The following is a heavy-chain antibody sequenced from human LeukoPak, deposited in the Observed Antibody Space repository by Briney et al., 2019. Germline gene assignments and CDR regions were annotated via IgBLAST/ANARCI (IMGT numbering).Heavy chain of an antibody. CDR1: GGITSHY. J-gene: IGHJ4*02. V-gene: IGHV4-59*11. CDR3: ARAGDNSGLLDY. CDR2: IYYSGST. D-gene: IGHD3-22*01. Sequence: PSETLSLTCTVPGGITSHYWSWIRQPPGRGLEWIGHIYYSGSTNYNPSLKSRLTISVDTSKNQFSLKLSSVTAADTAVYYCARAGDNSGLLDYWGQGTLVTVSS.